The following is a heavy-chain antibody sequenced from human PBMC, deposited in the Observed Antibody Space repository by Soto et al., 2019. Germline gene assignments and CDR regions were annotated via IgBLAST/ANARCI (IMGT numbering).Heavy chain of an antibody. Sequence: GGSLRLSCAASGFTFSSYAMSWVRQAPGKGLEWVSAISGSGGSTYYADSVKGRFTISRDNSKNTLYLQMNRLRAEDTAVYYGAKEERIRGYLHDAFDIWGQGTMVTVSS. J-gene: IGHJ3*02. V-gene: IGHV3-23*01. CDR3: AKEERIRGYLHDAFDI. D-gene: IGHD3-16*02. CDR1: GFTFSSYA. CDR2: ISGSGGST.